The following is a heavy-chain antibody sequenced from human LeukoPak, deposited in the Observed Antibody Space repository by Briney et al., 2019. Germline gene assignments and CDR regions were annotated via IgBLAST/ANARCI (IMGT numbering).Heavy chain of an antibody. CDR3: ARDTGVVVGYFQH. J-gene: IGHJ1*01. D-gene: IGHD2-15*01. CDR1: GGSISSGGYY. CDR2: IYYSGST. Sequence: SETLSLTCTVSGGSISSGGYYWSWIRQHPGKGLEWIRYIYYSGSTSYNPSLKSRITISVDTFKNQFSLKLSSVTAADTAVYYCARDTGVVVGYFQHWGQGTLVTVSS. V-gene: IGHV4-61*08.